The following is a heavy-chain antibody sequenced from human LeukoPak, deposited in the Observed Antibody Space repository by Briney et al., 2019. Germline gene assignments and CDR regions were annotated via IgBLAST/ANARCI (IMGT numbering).Heavy chain of an antibody. V-gene: IGHV3-23*01. Sequence: GGSLRLSCAASGFTFSSYAMSWVRQAPGKGLEGVSPISGSGGSTYYADSVKGRFTISRDNSKNTLYLQMNSLRAEDTAVYYCAKTFRWLQGEEYYFDYWGQGTLVTVSS. D-gene: IGHD5-24*01. J-gene: IGHJ4*02. CDR2: ISGSGGST. CDR3: AKTFRWLQGEEYYFDY. CDR1: GFTFSSYA.